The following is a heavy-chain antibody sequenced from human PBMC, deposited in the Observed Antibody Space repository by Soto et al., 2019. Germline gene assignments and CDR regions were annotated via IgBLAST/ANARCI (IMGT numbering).Heavy chain of an antibody. V-gene: IGHV1-2*04. J-gene: IGHJ6*02. CDR3: ARDKIASAAHDHYYGIDV. CDR2: INPNSGGT. CDR1: GYTFTGYY. Sequence: ASVKVSCKASGYTFTGYYMHWVRQAPGQGLEWMGWINPNSGGTNYAQKFQGWVTMTRDTSISTAYMELSRLRSDDTAVYYCARDKIASAAHDHYYGIDVWSQRTTVSVS. D-gene: IGHD6-13*01.